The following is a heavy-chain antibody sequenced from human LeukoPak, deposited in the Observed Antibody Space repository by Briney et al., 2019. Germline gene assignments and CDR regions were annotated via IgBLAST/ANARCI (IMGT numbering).Heavy chain of an antibody. CDR3: ARGKLFGTLDY. CDR1: GFTFSSYS. J-gene: IGHJ4*02. CDR2: ISSSSSYI. D-gene: IGHD3-16*01. V-gene: IGHV3-21*01. Sequence: GGSLRLSCAASGFTFSSYSMNWVRQAPGKGLEWVSSISSSSSYIYYADSVKGRFTISRDNTKNSLYLQMNSLRAEDTAVYYCARGKLFGTLDYWGKGTLVPVSS.